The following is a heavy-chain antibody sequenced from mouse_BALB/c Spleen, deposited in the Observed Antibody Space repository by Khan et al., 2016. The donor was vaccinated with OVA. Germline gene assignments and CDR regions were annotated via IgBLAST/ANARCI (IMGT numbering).Heavy chain of an antibody. V-gene: IGHV3-2*02. CDR1: GYSITSDYA. CDR3: ARSLYCSDGYGLDY. Sequence: EVQLVESGPGLVKPSQSLSLTCTVTGYSITSDYAWNWIRQFPGDRLEWMGYISSSGSASYNPSLKSRISITRDTSKNQFFLKLKSVTTEDTATYFCARSLYCSDGYGLDYWGRGSSVTVSS. J-gene: IGHJ4*01. CDR2: ISSSGSA. D-gene: IGHD2-12*01.